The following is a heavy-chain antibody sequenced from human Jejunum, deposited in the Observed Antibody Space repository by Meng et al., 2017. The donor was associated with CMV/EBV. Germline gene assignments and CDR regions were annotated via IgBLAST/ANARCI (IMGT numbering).Heavy chain of an antibody. CDR2: ISSKSNAI. J-gene: IGHJ4*02. D-gene: IGHD2-2*01. V-gene: IGHV3-48*03. CDR1: GFTFNNYE. Sequence: SGFTFNNYEMNWVRQAPGKGLEWVSYISSKSNAIYYTDSVKGRFTISRDNAKNSLYLQMNSLRAEDTAVYYCAKGRAGSTSCFDYWGQGTLVTVSS. CDR3: AKGRAGSTSCFDY.